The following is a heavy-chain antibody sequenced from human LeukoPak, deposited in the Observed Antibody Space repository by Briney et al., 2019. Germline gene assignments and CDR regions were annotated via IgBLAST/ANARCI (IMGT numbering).Heavy chain of an antibody. CDR1: GYTLTELS. J-gene: IGHJ6*03. Sequence: GASVKVSCKVSGYTLTELSMHWVRQAPGKGLEWMGWINPNSGGTNYAQKFQGRVTMTRDTSISTAYMELSRLRSDDTAVYYCARDRRGSGYYYMDVWGKGTTVTVSS. V-gene: IGHV1-2*02. CDR3: ARDRRGSGYYYMDV. D-gene: IGHD3-10*01. CDR2: INPNSGGT.